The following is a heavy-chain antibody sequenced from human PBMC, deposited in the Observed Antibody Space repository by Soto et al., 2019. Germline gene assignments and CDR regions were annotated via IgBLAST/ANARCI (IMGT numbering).Heavy chain of an antibody. CDR2: IYYGGST. V-gene: IGHV4-30-2*01. Sequence: PSETLSLTCAVSGGSISSGDYSWNWIRQPPGKGLEWIGYIYYGGSTYYNPSLKSRVTISLDTSRNQFSLKLNSVTAADTAVYYCARSVFPWGQGTLVTVSS. CDR1: GGSISSGDYS. CDR3: ARSVFP. J-gene: IGHJ5*02.